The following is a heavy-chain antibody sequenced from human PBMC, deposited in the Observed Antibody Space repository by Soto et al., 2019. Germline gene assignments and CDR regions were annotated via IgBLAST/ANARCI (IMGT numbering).Heavy chain of an antibody. CDR2: INPNSGGT. CDR1: GNTFTAYY. V-gene: IGHV1-2*04. D-gene: IGHD2-2*01. J-gene: IGHJ6*02. Sequence: QVQLVQSGAEVKKPGASVKVSCRAPGNTFTAYYMHWVRQAPGQGLEGMGWINPNSGGTNYAQKFQGWVTMTRDTSISTAYMELSRLRSDDTAVYYCARDGIVVVPAAEDYYYYGMDVWGQGTTVTVSS. CDR3: ARDGIVVVPAAEDYYYYGMDV.